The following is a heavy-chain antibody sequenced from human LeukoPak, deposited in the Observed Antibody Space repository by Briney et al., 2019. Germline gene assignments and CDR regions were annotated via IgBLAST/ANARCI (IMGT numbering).Heavy chain of an antibody. CDR2: INHSGST. CDR1: GGSFSGYY. J-gene: IGHJ5*02. CDR3: ARGSVPNWNDAEEDLFDP. V-gene: IGHV4-34*01. Sequence: SETLSLTCAVYGGSFSGYYWSWIRQPPGKGLEWIGEINHSGSTNYNPSLKSRVTISVDTSKNQFSLKLSSVTAADTAVYYCARGSVPNWNDAEEDLFDPWGQGTLVTVSS. D-gene: IGHD1-1*01.